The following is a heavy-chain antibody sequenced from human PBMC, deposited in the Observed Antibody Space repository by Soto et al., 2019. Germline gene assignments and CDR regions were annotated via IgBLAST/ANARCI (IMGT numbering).Heavy chain of an antibody. CDR3: ARLFAVAGTLRRDY. J-gene: IGHJ4*02. CDR1: GGSISSYY. CDR2: IYDSGST. D-gene: IGHD6-19*01. Sequence: TLSLTCSVSGGSISSYYWSWIRQPPGKGLEWIGYIYDSGSTNYNPSLKSRVTISVDTSKNQFSLKLSSVTAADTAVYYCARLFAVAGTLRRDYWGQGSLVTVSS. V-gene: IGHV4-59*08.